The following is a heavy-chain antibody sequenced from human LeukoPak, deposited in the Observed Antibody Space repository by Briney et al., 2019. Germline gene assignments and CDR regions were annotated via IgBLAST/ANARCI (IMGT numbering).Heavy chain of an antibody. Sequence: PGGSLRLSCVGSGFIFSDYYMDWVRQAPGKGLEWVASINHNGNVNYYVDSVKGRFTISRDNAKNSLYLQMSNLRAEDTAVYFCARGGGLDVWGQGATVTVSS. J-gene: IGHJ6*02. D-gene: IGHD3-16*01. CDR1: GFIFSDYY. CDR3: ARGGGLDV. V-gene: IGHV3-7*03. CDR2: INHNGNVN.